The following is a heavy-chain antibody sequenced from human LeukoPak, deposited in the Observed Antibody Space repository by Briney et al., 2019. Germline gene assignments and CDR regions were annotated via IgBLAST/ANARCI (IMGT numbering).Heavy chain of an antibody. CDR3: ARLDSLNYFDY. CDR2: IYYSGST. V-gene: IGHV4-61*01. Sequence: SETLSLTCNVSGGSVSGNSPGSYYWSWIRQPPGKGLEWIGYIYYSGSTNYNPSLKSRVTISVDTSKNQFSLKLSSVTAADTAVYYCARLDSLNYFDYWGQGTLVTVSS. CDR1: GGSVSGNSPGSYY. J-gene: IGHJ4*02.